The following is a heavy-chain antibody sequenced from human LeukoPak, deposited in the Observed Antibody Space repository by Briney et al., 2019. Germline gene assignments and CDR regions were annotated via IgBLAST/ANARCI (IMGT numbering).Heavy chain of an antibody. D-gene: IGHD7-27*01. Sequence: GASVKVSCKASGYAFTPYYMHWVRRAPGQGLEWMGIINPSGGSTTYAQKFQGRVTMTRDTSTSTVYMELSSLRSEDTAVYYCARIKLGVNAFDIWGQGTVVTVSS. J-gene: IGHJ3*02. CDR1: GYAFTPYY. CDR2: INPSGGST. V-gene: IGHV1-46*03. CDR3: ARIKLGVNAFDI.